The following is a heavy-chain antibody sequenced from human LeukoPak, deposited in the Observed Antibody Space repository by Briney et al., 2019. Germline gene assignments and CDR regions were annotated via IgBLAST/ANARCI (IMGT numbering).Heavy chain of an antibody. J-gene: IGHJ4*02. CDR1: GYTFTSYY. CDR2: INPSSGST. D-gene: IGHD2-21*02. V-gene: IGHV1-46*01. Sequence: ASVKVSCKASGYTFTSYYMHWVRQAPGQGLEWMGIINPSSGSTSYAQKFQGRVTMTRDTSTSTVYMQLSSLKSEDTAMYYCAIMDCGGDCYWGYWGQGTLVTVSS. CDR3: AIMDCGGDCYWGY.